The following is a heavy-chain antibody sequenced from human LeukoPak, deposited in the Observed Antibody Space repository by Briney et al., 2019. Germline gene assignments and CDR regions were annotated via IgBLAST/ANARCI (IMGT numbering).Heavy chain of an antibody. J-gene: IGHJ4*02. CDR2: IYSSGNT. CDR1: GASISSYY. D-gene: IGHD3-9*01. V-gene: IGHV4-4*07. Sequence: SETLSLTCTVSGASISSYYWSWIRQPAGKGLEWIGRIYSSGNTNYNPALKSRVIMSVDTSRNQLSLKVSSVTAADTAVYYCARDYDKAFDSWGQGTLVTVPS. CDR3: ARDYDKAFDS.